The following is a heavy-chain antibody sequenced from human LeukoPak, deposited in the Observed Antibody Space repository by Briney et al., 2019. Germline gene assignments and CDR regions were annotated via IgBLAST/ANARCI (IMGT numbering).Heavy chain of an antibody. CDR1: GYTLTGYY. CDR3: AREWDHDAFDI. D-gene: IGHD1-26*01. J-gene: IGHJ3*02. Sequence: ASVKVSCKASGYTLTGYYMHWVRQAPGQGLEWKGWINPNSGGTNYAQKFQGRVTMTRDTSISTAYMELSRLRSDDTAVYYCAREWDHDAFDIWGQGTMVTVSS. V-gene: IGHV1-2*02. CDR2: INPNSGGT.